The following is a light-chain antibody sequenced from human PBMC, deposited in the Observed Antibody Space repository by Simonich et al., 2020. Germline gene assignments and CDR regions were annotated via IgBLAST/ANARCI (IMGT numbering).Light chain of an antibody. CDR2: DVS. CDR1: SSDVGGYNY. Sequence: QSALTQPASVSGSPGQSITISCTGTSSDVGGYNYVSWYQQHPGKAPKLMIYDVSKRPSWVSNLFAGSKSGNTASLTISWLQAEDEADYYCSSYTSSSTLVFGGGTKLTVL. V-gene: IGLV2-14*01. CDR3: SSYTSSSTLV. J-gene: IGLJ2*01.